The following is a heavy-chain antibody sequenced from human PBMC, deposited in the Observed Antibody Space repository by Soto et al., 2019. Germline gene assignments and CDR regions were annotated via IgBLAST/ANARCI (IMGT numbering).Heavy chain of an antibody. Sequence: SETLSLTCTVSGGSISSGGYYWSWIRQHPGKGLEWIGYIYYSGSTYYNPSLKSRVTISVDTSKNQFSLKLSSVTAADTAVYYCARVAAGAHFDYWGQRTLVTVSS. CDR2: IYYSGST. V-gene: IGHV4-31*03. CDR1: GGSISSGGYY. CDR3: ARVAAGAHFDY. D-gene: IGHD6-13*01. J-gene: IGHJ4*02.